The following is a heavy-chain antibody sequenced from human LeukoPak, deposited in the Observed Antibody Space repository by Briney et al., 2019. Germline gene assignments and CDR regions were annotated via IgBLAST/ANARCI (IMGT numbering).Heavy chain of an antibody. CDR1: GFTVSSNY. V-gene: IGHV3-66*02. CDR3: ARDRALDI. CDR2: IYSGGST. J-gene: IGHJ3*02. Sequence: PAGGSLRLSCAASGFTVSSNYMSWVRQAPGKGLEWVSVIYSGGSTYYADSVKGRFTISRDNSKNTLYLQMNSLRAEDTAVYYCARDRALDIWGQGTMVTVSS.